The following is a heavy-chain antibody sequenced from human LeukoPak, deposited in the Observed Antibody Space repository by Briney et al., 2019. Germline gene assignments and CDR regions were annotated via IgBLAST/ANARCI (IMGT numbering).Heavy chain of an antibody. CDR1: GGTSSSYA. CDR3: ARGGSAAAGTFPLDY. J-gene: IGHJ4*02. V-gene: IGHV1-69*06. Sequence: GASVKVSCKASGGTSSSYAISWVRQAPGQGLEWMGGIIPIFGTANYAQKFQGRVTITADKSTSTAYMELSSLRSEDTAVYYCARGGSAAAGTFPLDYWGQGTLVTVSS. CDR2: IIPIFGTA. D-gene: IGHD6-13*01.